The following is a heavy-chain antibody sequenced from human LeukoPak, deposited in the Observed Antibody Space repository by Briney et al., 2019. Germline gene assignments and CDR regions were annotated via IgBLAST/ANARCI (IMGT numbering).Heavy chain of an antibody. CDR1: GSTFSSYA. CDR2: ISSSGGST. J-gene: IGHJ4*02. CDR3: AKNQFGIVVVTGPDY. D-gene: IGHD2-21*02. V-gene: IGHV3-23*01. Sequence: TGGSLRLSCAASGSTFSSYAMSWVRQAPGKGLEWVSAISSSGGSTYYADSVKGRFTISRDNSKNTLYLQMNSLRAEDTAIYYCAKNQFGIVVVTGPDYWGQGTLVTVSS.